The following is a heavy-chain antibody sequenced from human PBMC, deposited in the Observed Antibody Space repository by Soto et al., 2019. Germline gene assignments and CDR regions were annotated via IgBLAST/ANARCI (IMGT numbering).Heavy chain of an antibody. D-gene: IGHD3-22*01. Sequence: GPLRRSCSASGFTFSSYWMHWVRQAPGKGLVWVSLINSDGSSTSYADSVKGRFTISRDNAKNTLYLQMNSLRAEDTAVYYCARDGNYYDSSGYYYPGGYYYYGMDVWGQGTKVTVYS. V-gene: IGHV3-74*01. J-gene: IGHJ6*02. CDR2: INSDGSST. CDR3: ARDGNYYDSSGYYYPGGYYYYGMDV. CDR1: GFTFSSYW.